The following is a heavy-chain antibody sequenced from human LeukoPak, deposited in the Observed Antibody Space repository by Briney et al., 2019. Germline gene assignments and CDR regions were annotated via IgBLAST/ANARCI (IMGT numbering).Heavy chain of an antibody. CDR2: IYYTGST. CDR3: ARDGDSGSFAY. Sequence: PSETLSLTCTVSGGSISGYYWSWIRQPPGKGLEWIGYIYYTGSTNYNPSLKSRVTISLDTSENQFSLKLYSVTAADTAVYYCARDGDSGSFAYWGQGTLVTVSS. D-gene: IGHD1-26*01. V-gene: IGHV4-59*01. CDR1: GGSISGYY. J-gene: IGHJ4*02.